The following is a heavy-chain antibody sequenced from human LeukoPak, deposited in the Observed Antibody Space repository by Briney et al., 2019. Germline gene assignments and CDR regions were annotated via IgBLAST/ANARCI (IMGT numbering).Heavy chain of an antibody. J-gene: IGHJ4*02. CDR3: ARADLDSGSYHY. CDR2: INPNSGGT. CDR1: GYTFTGYY. Sequence: ASVKVSCKASGYTFTGYYMHWVRQAPGQGLEWMGWINPNSGGTNYAQKFQGRVTMTRDTSISTAYMELSRLRSDDTAVYYCARADLDSGSYHYWGQGTLVTVSS. D-gene: IGHD3-10*01. V-gene: IGHV1-2*02.